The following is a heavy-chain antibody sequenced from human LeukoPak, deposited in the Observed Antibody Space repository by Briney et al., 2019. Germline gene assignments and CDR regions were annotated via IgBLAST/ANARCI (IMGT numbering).Heavy chain of an antibody. CDR2: ISGNSYWI. V-gene: IGHV3-21*01. Sequence: GGSLRLSCATSGFSFSDSSMAWVRQAPGKGLEWVSSISGNSYWIYYAGPVKDRFTISRDNARNSLYLEMERLSADDTAVYYSARGSILGATGYDWGQGTLVAVSS. CDR3: ARGSILGATGYD. CDR1: GFSFSDSS. J-gene: IGHJ4*02. D-gene: IGHD1-26*01.